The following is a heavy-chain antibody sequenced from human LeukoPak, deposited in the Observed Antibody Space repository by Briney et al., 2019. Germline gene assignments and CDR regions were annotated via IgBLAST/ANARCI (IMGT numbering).Heavy chain of an antibody. CDR2: ISSSSYI. Sequence: GGSLRLSCAASGFTFSSYSMNWVRQAPGKGLEWVSSISSSSYIYYADSVKGRFTISRDNSKNTLYLQMNSLRAEDTAVYYCAKEKKGRNGMDVWGQGTTVTVSS. D-gene: IGHD3-10*01. J-gene: IGHJ6*02. CDR1: GFTFSSYS. CDR3: AKEKKGRNGMDV. V-gene: IGHV3-21*01.